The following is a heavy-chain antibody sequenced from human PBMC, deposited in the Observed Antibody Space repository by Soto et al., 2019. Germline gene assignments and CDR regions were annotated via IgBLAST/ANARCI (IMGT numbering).Heavy chain of an antibody. CDR3: AHRRQTSSSWYFSGSDWFDP. V-gene: IGHV2-5*02. Sequence: QITLKESGPPLVKPTQTLTLTCTFSGFSLSTSGVGVGWIRQPPGKALEWLALIYWDDDKRYSPSLKSRLTITKDNSKNQVVLTMTNMDPVDTATYYCAHRRQTSSSWYFSGSDWFDPWGQGTLVTVSS. CDR1: GFSLSTSGVG. J-gene: IGHJ5*02. D-gene: IGHD6-13*01. CDR2: IYWDDDK.